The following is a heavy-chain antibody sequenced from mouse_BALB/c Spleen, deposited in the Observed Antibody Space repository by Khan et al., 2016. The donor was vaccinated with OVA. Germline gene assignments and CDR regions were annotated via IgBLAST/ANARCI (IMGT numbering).Heavy chain of an antibody. V-gene: IGHV1S81*02. CDR2: INPSKGGT. CDR3: ARSGYGNPFAF. Sequence: QVQLQQPGAELVKPGASVKISCKASGYSFTSYYMYWVKQRPGQGLEWIGGINPSKGGTHFNEKFKSKATLTVDKSSSTANMQLSSLTSEDSAVYYCARSGYGNPFAFWGQGTLVTVSA. CDR1: GYSFTSYY. D-gene: IGHD2-1*01. J-gene: IGHJ3*01.